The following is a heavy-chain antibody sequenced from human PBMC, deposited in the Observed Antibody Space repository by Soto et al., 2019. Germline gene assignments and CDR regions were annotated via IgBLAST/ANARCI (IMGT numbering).Heavy chain of an antibody. CDR1: GYTFTGYY. CDR3: ARDLYCSGGSCYSWYYYYYMDV. D-gene: IGHD2-15*01. J-gene: IGHJ6*03. V-gene: IGHV1-2*04. Sequence: ASVKVSCKASGYTFTGYYMHWVRQAPGQGLEWMGWINPNSGGTNYAQKFQGWVTMTRDTSTSTAYMELRSLRSDDTAVYYCARDLYCSGGSCYSWYYYYYMDVWGKGTTVTVSS. CDR2: INPNSGGT.